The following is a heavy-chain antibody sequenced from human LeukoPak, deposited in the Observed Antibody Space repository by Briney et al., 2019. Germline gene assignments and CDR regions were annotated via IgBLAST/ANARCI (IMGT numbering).Heavy chain of an antibody. D-gene: IGHD3-10*01. Sequence: SETLSLTXAVSGYSISSGYYWGWIRQPPGKGLEWIGYIYYSGSTNYNPSLKSRVTISVDTSKNQFSLKLSSVTAADTAVYYCARGISFGEPNFDYWGQGTLVTVSS. CDR1: GYSISSGYY. CDR3: ARGISFGEPNFDY. CDR2: IYYSGST. J-gene: IGHJ4*02. V-gene: IGHV4-61*01.